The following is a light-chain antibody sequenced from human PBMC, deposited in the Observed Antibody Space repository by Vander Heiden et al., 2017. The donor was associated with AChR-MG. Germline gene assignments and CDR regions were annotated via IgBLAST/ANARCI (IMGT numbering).Light chain of an antibody. CDR3: NSRDSSGNHVV. Sequence: SSELTQDPAVSVALGQTARITCQGDSLRSYYASWYQQKPGQAPLLVIYGKNNRPSGIPDRFSGSSSGNTASLTITGAQAEDEADYYCNSRDSSGNHVVFGGGTKLTVL. CDR1: SLRSYY. V-gene: IGLV3-19*01. J-gene: IGLJ2*01. CDR2: GKN.